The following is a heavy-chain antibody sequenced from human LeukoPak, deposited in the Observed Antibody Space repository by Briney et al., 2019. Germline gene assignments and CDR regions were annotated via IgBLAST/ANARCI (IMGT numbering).Heavy chain of an antibody. J-gene: IGHJ2*01. Sequence: PGGSLRLSCAASGLTFSSYSMNWVRQALGKGLEWVSSIRSSSSYIYYADSVKGRFTISRDNAKNSLYLQMNSLRAEDTAVYYCARDYYDSSGSIWYFDLWGRGTLVTVSS. CDR1: GLTFSSYS. CDR3: ARDYYDSSGSIWYFDL. D-gene: IGHD3-22*01. V-gene: IGHV3-21*01. CDR2: IRSSSSYI.